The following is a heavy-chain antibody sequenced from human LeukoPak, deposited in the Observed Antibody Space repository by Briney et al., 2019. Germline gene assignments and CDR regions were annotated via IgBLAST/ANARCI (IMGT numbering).Heavy chain of an antibody. D-gene: IGHD2-2*01. CDR1: GGTFSSYA. V-gene: IGHV1-69*06. J-gene: IGHJ6*03. CDR2: IIPIFGTA. CDR3: ARGDCSSTICYSPMDV. Sequence: SVKVSCKASGGTFSSYAISWVRQAPGQGLEWMGGIIPIFGTANYAQKFQGRVTITADKSTSTAYMELSSLRSEDTAVYYCARGDCSSTICYSPMDVWGKGTTVTVSS.